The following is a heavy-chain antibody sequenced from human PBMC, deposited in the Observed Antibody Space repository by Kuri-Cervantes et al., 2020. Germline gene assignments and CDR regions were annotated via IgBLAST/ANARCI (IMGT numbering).Heavy chain of an antibody. D-gene: IGHD1-26*01. V-gene: IGHV3-30-3*01. CDR3: ARDAQSGSYYTD. CDR2: ISFNGIDK. Sequence: GESLKISCAASGSGFTNYATNWVRQAPGKGLEWVTVISFNGIDKYYADSVEGRFTISRDNAKKSLYLQMNSLRAEDTAVYYCARDAQSGSYYTDWGQGTLVTVSS. CDR1: GSGFTNYA. J-gene: IGHJ4*02.